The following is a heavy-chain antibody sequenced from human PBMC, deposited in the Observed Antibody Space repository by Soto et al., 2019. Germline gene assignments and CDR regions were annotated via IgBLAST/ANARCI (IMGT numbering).Heavy chain of an antibody. CDR3: ARDRPTSSIRARDYYYAMDV. V-gene: IGHV1-18*01. J-gene: IGHJ6*02. D-gene: IGHD6-6*01. CDR1: GYRFITYG. CDR2: ISTYNGNT. Sequence: QVQLVQSGAEVKKPGASVKVSCKASGYRFITYGISWVRQAPGQGREWMGWISTYNGNTNYAQKLQGRIPMTTDTATTTGYREPRSLSSDDTAVYYCARDRPTSSIRARDYYYAMDVWGQGTTVNVSS.